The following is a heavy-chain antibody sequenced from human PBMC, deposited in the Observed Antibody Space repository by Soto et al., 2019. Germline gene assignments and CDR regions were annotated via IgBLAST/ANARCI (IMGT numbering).Heavy chain of an antibody. CDR3: ARDAKNYDILTGYYYYYGMDV. D-gene: IGHD3-9*01. CDR2: IYSGGST. V-gene: IGHV3-53*04. J-gene: IGHJ6*02. Sequence: GGSLRLSCAASGFTVSSNYMSWVRQAPGKGLEWVSVIYSGGSTYYADSVKGRFTISRHHSKNTLYLQMNSLRAEDTAVYYCARDAKNYDILTGYYYYYGMDVWGQGTTVTVSS. CDR1: GFTVSSNY.